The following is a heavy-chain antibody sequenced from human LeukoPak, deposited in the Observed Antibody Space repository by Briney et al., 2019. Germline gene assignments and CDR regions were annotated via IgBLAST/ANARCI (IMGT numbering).Heavy chain of an antibody. V-gene: IGHV1-8*01. CDR1: GYTFTSYD. CDR2: MSPNSGDT. D-gene: IGHD7-27*01. Sequence: ASVNVSCQASGYTFTSYDFNWVRQATGQRPEWMGCMSPNSGDTGYAQKFQDRVTMTRNTSISPAYMELSSLRSDDPAVYYCARGPPNWGYDYWGPGTLVTVSS. CDR3: ARGPPNWGYDY. J-gene: IGHJ4*02.